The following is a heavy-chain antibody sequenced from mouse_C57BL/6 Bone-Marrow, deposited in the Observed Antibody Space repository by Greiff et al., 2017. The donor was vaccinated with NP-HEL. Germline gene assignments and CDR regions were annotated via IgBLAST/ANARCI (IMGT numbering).Heavy chain of an antibody. CDR3: ARRGDSKGYFDV. CDR1: GYTFTSYW. D-gene: IGHD2-5*01. CDR2: IDPSDSYT. Sequence: VQLQQPGAELVKPGASVKLSCKASGYTFTSYWMQWVKQRPGQGLEWIGEIDPSDSYTNYNQKFKGKATLTVDTSSSTAYMQLSSLTSEDSAVYYCARRGDSKGYFDVWGTGTTVTVSS. J-gene: IGHJ1*03. V-gene: IGHV1-50*01.